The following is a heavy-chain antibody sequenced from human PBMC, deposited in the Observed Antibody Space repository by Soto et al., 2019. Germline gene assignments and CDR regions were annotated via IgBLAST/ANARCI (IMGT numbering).Heavy chain of an antibody. CDR1: GYTLTELS. D-gene: IGHD3-22*01. CDR3: ATGGRYYDSSDAPEYYFDY. CDR2: FDPEDGET. V-gene: IGHV1-24*01. J-gene: IGHJ4*02. Sequence: EASVKVSCKVSGYTLTELSMHWVRQAPGKGLEWMGGFDPEDGETIYAQKFQGRVTMTEDTSTDTAYMELSSLRSEDTAVYYCATGGRYYDSSDAPEYYFDYWGQGTLVTVSS.